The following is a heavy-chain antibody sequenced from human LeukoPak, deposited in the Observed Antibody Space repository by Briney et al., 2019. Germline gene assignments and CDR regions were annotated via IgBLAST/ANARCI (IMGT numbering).Heavy chain of an antibody. CDR1: GFTFSSYS. Sequence: GGSLRLSCAASGFTFSSYSMNWVRQAPGKGLEWVSYISSSSSTIYYADSVKGRFTISRDNAKNSLYLQMNSLRAEDTAVYYCARDFGYYDFWSRMSDYWGQGTLVTVSS. D-gene: IGHD3-3*01. CDR3: ARDFGYYDFWSRMSDY. CDR2: ISSSSSTI. V-gene: IGHV3-48*01. J-gene: IGHJ4*02.